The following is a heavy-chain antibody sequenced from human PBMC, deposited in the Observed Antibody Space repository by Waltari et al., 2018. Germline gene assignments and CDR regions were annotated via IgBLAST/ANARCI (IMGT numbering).Heavy chain of an antibody. D-gene: IGHD2-15*01. CDR3: ARDRGRGLYLDS. CDR2: IHGSGRS. J-gene: IGHJ4*02. Sequence: QVQLQESGPGLVTPSGNLSVTCAVSGDSISGSYWWRWVRQPPGKGLGWIGQIHGSGRSNYNPSLESRVTVSIDTSNNHFSLKVTSATAADTAVYYCARDRGRGLYLDSWGQGTLVTVSP. V-gene: IGHV4-4*02. CDR1: GDSISGSYW.